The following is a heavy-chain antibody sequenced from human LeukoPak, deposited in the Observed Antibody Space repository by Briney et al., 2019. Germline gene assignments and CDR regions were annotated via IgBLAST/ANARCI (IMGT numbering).Heavy chain of an antibody. CDR3: AKDQGRYYDSSGYYPSDY. D-gene: IGHD3-22*01. V-gene: IGHV3-23*01. CDR1: GFTFSSYA. CDR2: ISGSGGST. J-gene: IGHJ4*02. Sequence: GGSLRLSCAASGFTFSSYAMSWVRQAPGKGLEWVSAISGSGGSTYYADSVKGRFTISRDNSKNTLYLQMNSLRAEDTAVYYCAKDQGRYYDSSGYYPSDYWGQGTLVTVSS.